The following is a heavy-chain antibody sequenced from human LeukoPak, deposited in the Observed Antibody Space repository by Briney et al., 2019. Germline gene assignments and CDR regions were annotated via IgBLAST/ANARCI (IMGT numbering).Heavy chain of an antibody. J-gene: IGHJ4*02. CDR3: AKTGGPWD. CDR2: IYSGGDT. D-gene: IGHD7-27*01. CDR1: GFTVSNSF. Sequence: PGVSLRLSCAASGFTVSNSFMTWVRQAPGKGLEWVSVIYSGGDTYYTDSVKGRFTISRDNSKNTLFLQMNSLRADDTAVYYCAKTGGPWDWGQGTLVTVSS. V-gene: IGHV3-53*01.